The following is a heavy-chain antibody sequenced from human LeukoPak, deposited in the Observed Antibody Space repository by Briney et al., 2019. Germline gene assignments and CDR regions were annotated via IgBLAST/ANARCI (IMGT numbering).Heavy chain of an antibody. J-gene: IGHJ4*02. CDR1: GFTFSSYS. CDR3: ARDNDLGFGDTLDY. V-gene: IGHV3-21*01. D-gene: IGHD3-10*01. Sequence: GGSLRLSCVASGFTFSSYSLSWVRQAPGKGLQWISTISSGAGSTFYADSVKGRFTISRDNAKNSLYLQMNSLRAEDTAVYYCARDNDLGFGDTLDYWGQGTLVTVSS. CDR2: ISSGAGST.